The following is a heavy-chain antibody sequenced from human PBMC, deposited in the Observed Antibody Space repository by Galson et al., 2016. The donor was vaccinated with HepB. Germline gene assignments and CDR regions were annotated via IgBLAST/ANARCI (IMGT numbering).Heavy chain of an antibody. CDR1: GFSLSTNAMS. CDR3: TRSPYAGGFSFYN. J-gene: IGHJ4*02. D-gene: IGHD2-8*01. V-gene: IGHV2-70*01. Sequence: PALVKPTQTLTLTCTFSGFSLSTNAMSVIWIRQPPGKALEWLALVDWDDNEYFNTSLETRLTISKDTSKNQVVLTMTNMSPVDTAPYYCTRSPYAGGFSFYNWGQGILVTVSS. CDR2: VDWDDNE.